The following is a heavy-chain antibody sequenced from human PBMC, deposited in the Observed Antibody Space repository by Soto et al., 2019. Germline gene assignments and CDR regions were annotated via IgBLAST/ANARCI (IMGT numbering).Heavy chain of an antibody. CDR1: GGNSRIGGDC. CDR2: IYYSGST. J-gene: IGHJ3*02. CDR3: ARDTNETMKNASDT. D-gene: IGHD3-22*01. V-gene: IGHV4-31*11. Sequence: SLRDAVAGGNSRIGGDCWIWKKQHPGKGLEWIGYIYYSGSTYYNPSLKSRVTISVDTSKNQFSLKLSSVTAADTAVYYCARDTNETMKNASDTLVQGTMVLVTS.